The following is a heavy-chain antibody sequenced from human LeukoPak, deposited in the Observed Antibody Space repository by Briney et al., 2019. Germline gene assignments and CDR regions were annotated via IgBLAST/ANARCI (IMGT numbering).Heavy chain of an antibody. CDR1: GFTFSSYW. CDR2: VTSSSRTI. J-gene: IGHJ4*02. CDR3: ARDLIGGNAYDY. Sequence: GGSLRLSCAASGFTFSSYWMSWVRQAPGKGPEWIAYVTSSSRTIYYADSVKGRFTIPRDNAKSSLYLQLDSLRAEDTAVYYCARDLIGGNAYDYWGQGALVTVSS. D-gene: IGHD2-15*01. V-gene: IGHV3-48*01.